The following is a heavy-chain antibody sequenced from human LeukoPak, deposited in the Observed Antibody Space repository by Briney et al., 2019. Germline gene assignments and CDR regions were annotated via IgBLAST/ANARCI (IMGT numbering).Heavy chain of an antibody. D-gene: IGHD2-21*02. CDR1: GFTLSSHE. J-gene: IGHJ4*02. V-gene: IGHV3-48*03. Sequence: GGSLRLSCAASGFTLSSHEINWVRQAPGKGLEWVSYISDVGRSDIYFADSVKGRFTLSRDNAKNSLYLRMNSLRAEDTAIYYCARETPNCGGDCFDYWGQGTLVTVSS. CDR2: ISDVGRSDI. CDR3: ARETPNCGGDCFDY.